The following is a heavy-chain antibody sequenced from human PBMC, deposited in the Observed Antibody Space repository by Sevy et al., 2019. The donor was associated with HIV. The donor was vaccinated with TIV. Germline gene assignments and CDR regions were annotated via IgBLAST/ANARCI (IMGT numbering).Heavy chain of an antibody. D-gene: IGHD2-15*01. J-gene: IGHJ4*02. CDR1: GYTFTTYY. V-gene: IGHV1-46*01. CDR2: VNPSGGST. CDR3: ARTLGWQQSRWYLDY. Sequence: ASVKVSCKASGYTFTTYYIHWVRQAPGQGLEWMGIVNPSGGSTTNSQKFHDRVTMTSDTSTDTVYMQLSSLKSEETAVYYCARTLGWQQSRWYLDYWGQGTLVTVSS.